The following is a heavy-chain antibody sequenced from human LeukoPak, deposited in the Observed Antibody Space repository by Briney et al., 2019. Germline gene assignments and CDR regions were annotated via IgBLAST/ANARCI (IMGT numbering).Heavy chain of an antibody. V-gene: IGHV4-59*08. CDR1: GGSIRSYY. Sequence: PSETLSLTCTVSGGSIRSYYWSWIRQPPGKGLEYIGYIYYTGSTNYNTSLKSRVTISVDTSKNQFSLKLSSVTAADTAVYYCARRRDGYNPGSKWFDPWGQGTLVTVSS. J-gene: IGHJ5*02. D-gene: IGHD5-24*01. CDR3: ARRRDGYNPGSKWFDP. CDR2: IYYTGST.